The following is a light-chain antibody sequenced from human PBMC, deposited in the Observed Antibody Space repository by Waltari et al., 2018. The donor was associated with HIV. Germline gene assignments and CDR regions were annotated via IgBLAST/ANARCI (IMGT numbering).Light chain of an antibody. J-gene: IGKJ5*01. CDR3: QQNHDWPPTT. V-gene: IGKV3-15*01. Sequence: EIVMTQSPATLSVSPGERATVSCTASQSVSSNVAWYQQKPGQAPRFLIYGASTRATGIPARFSGSGSGTEFTLTISSLQSEDFAVYYCQQNHDWPPTTFGQGTRLEIK. CDR2: GAS. CDR1: QSVSSN.